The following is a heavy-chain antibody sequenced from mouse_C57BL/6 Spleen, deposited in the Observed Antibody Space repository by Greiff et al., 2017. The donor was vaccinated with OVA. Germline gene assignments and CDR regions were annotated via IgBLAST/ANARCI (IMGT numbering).Heavy chain of an antibody. V-gene: IGHV2-5*01. Sequence: VQLKESGPGLVQPSQSLSITCTVSGFSLTSYGVHWVRQSPGKGLEWLGVIWRGGSTDYNAAFMSRLSITKDNSKSQVFFKMNSLQADDTAIYYCAKNTATVVATDWYFDVWGTGTTVTVSS. CDR3: AKNTATVVATDWYFDV. J-gene: IGHJ1*03. CDR1: GFSLTSYG. CDR2: IWRGGST. D-gene: IGHD1-1*01.